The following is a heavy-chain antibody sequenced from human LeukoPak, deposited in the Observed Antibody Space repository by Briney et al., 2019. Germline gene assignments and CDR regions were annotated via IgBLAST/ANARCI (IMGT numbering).Heavy chain of an antibody. Sequence: PGGSLRLSCAASGFTFSSYAMSWVRQAPGKGLEWVSAISGSGGSTYYADSVKGRFTISRDNSKNTLYLQMNSLKTEDTAVYYCTRRLRSLDYWGQGTLVTVSS. V-gene: IGHV3-23*01. CDR2: ISGSGGST. J-gene: IGHJ4*02. D-gene: IGHD4-17*01. CDR3: TRRLRSLDY. CDR1: GFTFSSYA.